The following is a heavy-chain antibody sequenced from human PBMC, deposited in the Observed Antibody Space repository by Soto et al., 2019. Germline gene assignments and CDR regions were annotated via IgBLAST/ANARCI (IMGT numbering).Heavy chain of an antibody. CDR3: AKDRPIDSSGWYDWFDP. CDR1: GFTFSSYA. D-gene: IGHD6-19*01. J-gene: IGHJ5*02. V-gene: IGHV3-23*01. CDR2: ISGSGGST. Sequence: PGGSLRLSCAASGFTFSSYAMSWVRQAPGKGLEWVSAISGSGGSTYYADSVKGRFTISRDNSKNTLYLQMNSLRAEDTAVYYCAKDRPIDSSGWYDWFDPWGQGTLVTVSS.